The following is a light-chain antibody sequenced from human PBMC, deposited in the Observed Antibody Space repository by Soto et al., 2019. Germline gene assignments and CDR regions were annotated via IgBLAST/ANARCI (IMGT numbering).Light chain of an antibody. CDR1: QSISSW. CDR3: QQYKNYPT. Sequence: DIPMTQSPSTLSASVGDRVTITCRASQSISSWLAWYQQKPGKAPKILIYQASSLKSGVPSRFSGSGSGTEFALTISSLQADDFATYYCQQYKNYPTFGQGTKVEI. J-gene: IGKJ1*01. CDR2: QAS. V-gene: IGKV1-5*03.